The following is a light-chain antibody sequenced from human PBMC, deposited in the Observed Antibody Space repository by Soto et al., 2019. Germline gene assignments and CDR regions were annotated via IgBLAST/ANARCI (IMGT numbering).Light chain of an antibody. Sequence: QSTLTAPASVSGSPGQSIAISCTGTSSDVGGYNYVSWYQQHPGKAPKLIIYDVSYRPSGVSNRFSGSKSGNTASLTISGLQAEDEADYFCSSYSRRSTYVFGTGTKVTVL. CDR3: SSYSRRSTYV. CDR2: DVS. V-gene: IGLV2-14*03. CDR1: SSDVGGYNY. J-gene: IGLJ1*01.